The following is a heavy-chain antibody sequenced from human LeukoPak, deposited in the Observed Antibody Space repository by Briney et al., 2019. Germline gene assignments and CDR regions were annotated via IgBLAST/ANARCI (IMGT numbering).Heavy chain of an antibody. Sequence: GGSLRLSCAASGFTLRRYSRNWVRQAPGKGLVWVSSISSSSTYIYYADSVKGRFTISRDNAKNSLYLQMNSLRAEDTAVYYCARVGYYYDSSTYSDGFDMWGQGTVVTVSS. D-gene: IGHD3-22*01. CDR2: ISSSSTYI. V-gene: IGHV3-21*01. CDR1: GFTLRRYS. CDR3: ARVGYYYDSSTYSDGFDM. J-gene: IGHJ3*02.